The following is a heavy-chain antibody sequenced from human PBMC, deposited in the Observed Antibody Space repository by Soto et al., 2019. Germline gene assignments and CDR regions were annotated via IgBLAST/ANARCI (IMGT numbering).Heavy chain of an antibody. Sequence: ASVKVSCKVSGYTLTELSMHWVRQAPGKGLEWMGGFDPEDGETIYAQKFQGRVTMTEDTSTDTAYMELSSLRSEDTAVYYCATALLGGYYDSSGPRAFDIWGQGTMVTVSS. J-gene: IGHJ3*02. D-gene: IGHD3-22*01. CDR1: GYTLTELS. CDR2: FDPEDGET. CDR3: ATALLGGYYDSSGPRAFDI. V-gene: IGHV1-24*01.